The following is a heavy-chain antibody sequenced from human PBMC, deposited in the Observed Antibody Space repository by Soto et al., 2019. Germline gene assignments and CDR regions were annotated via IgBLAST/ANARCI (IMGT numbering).Heavy chain of an antibody. D-gene: IGHD1-26*01. J-gene: IGHJ4*02. CDR3: ANLHSGSYLVGY. Sequence: QVQLVESGGGVVQPGRSLRLSCAASGFTFSSYGMHWVRQAPGKGLEWVAVISYDGSNKYYADSVKGRFTISRDNSKNTLYLQMNSLRAEDTAVYYCANLHSGSYLVGYWGQGTLVTVSS. CDR2: ISYDGSNK. CDR1: GFTFSSYG. V-gene: IGHV3-30*18.